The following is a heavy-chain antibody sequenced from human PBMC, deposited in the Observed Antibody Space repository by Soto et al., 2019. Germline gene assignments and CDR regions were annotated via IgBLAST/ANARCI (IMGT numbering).Heavy chain of an antibody. J-gene: IGHJ4*02. V-gene: IGHV3-53*01. CDR3: ARLEGRGVSYYFDY. Sequence: GGSLTLSCAASGLTVSSNYMSWVRQAPGKGLEWVSVIYSGGSTYYADSVQGRLTIPRDNSMNTQYLQMNGLRAEDTAVYDCARLEGRGVSYYFDYWGPGTLVTGSS. CDR2: IYSGGST. D-gene: IGHD3-10*01. CDR1: GLTVSSNY.